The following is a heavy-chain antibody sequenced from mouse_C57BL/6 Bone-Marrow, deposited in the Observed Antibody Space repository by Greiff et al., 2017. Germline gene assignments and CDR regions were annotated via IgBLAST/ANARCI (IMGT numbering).Heavy chain of an antibody. J-gene: IGHJ1*03. CDR1: GYTFTDYN. Sequence: DVQLQESGPELVKPGASVKIPCKASGYTFTDYNMDWVKQSHGKSLEWIGDINPNNGGTIYNQKFKGKATLTVDKSSSTAYMELRSLTSEDTAVYYCARKVGSRYWYFDVWGTGTTVTVSS. CDR2: INPNNGGT. D-gene: IGHD1-1*01. V-gene: IGHV1-18*01. CDR3: ARKVGSRYWYFDV.